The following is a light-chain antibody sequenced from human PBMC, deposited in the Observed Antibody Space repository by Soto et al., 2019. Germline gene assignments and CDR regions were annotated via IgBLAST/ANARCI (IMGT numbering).Light chain of an antibody. J-gene: IGKJ1*01. V-gene: IGKV1-6*01. CDR2: ASY. Sequence: AIQMTQSPSSLSASVGDRVTITCGASQGNRIDLGWYQQKPGKAPKVLIYASYNLQSRVPSRFSGSGSGTDFTLTISSLQPEDFATYYCLQEYNYPPTFGQGTKVEIK. CDR3: LQEYNYPPT. CDR1: QGNRID.